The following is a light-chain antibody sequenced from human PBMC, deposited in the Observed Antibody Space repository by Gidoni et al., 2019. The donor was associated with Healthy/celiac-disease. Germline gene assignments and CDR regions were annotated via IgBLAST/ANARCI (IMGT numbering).Light chain of an antibody. CDR2: DAS. CDR1: QSVSSY. CDR3: QQRSNWPQLT. Sequence: EIVFTQSPATLSLSPGERATLSCRASQSVSSYLAWYQQKPGQAPRLLIYDASNRATGIPARFSGSGSGTDFTLTISSPEPEDFAVYYCQQRSNWPQLTFGGGTKVEIK. J-gene: IGKJ4*01. V-gene: IGKV3-11*01.